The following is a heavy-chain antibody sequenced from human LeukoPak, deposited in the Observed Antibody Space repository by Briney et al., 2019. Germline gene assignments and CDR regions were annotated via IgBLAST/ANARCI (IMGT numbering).Heavy chain of an antibody. CDR2: ISYDGSNK. CDR1: GFTFSSYA. Sequence: GGSLRLSCAASGFTFSSYAMHWVRQAPGKGLEWVAVISYDGSNKYYADSVKGRFTISRDNSKNTLYLQMNSLRAEDTAVYYCAREGGQELLSLPFDYWGQGTLVTVSS. V-gene: IGHV3-30-3*01. CDR3: AREGGQELLSLPFDY. D-gene: IGHD1-26*01. J-gene: IGHJ4*02.